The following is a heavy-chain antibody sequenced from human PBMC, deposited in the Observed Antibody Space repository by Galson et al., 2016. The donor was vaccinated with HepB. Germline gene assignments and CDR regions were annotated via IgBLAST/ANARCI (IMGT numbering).Heavy chain of an antibody. Sequence: SLRLSCAASGFTFSSYAMVWVRQAPGKGLKWISAISGSDGRTYYADSVKGRFTISRDNSKNTLFLQMNSLRDEDTAVYFCARAAGDYGNDGFPNFDYWGQGTLVTVSS. CDR1: GFTFSSYA. D-gene: IGHD4-17*01. V-gene: IGHV3-23*01. CDR3: ARAAGDYGNDGFPNFDY. CDR2: ISGSDGRT. J-gene: IGHJ4*02.